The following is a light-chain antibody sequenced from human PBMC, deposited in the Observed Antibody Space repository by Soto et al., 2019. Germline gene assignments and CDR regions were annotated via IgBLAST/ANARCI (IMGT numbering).Light chain of an antibody. CDR2: DAS. CDR1: QSVSSN. J-gene: IGKJ5*01. V-gene: IGKV3-11*01. Sequence: ESVLTQSAATLSMSPGERATLSCRASQSVSSNLAWYQQKPGQAPRLLIFDASKRATGIPARFSGSGSGTDFTLTISSLEPEDFAVYYCQQRSDWPLTFGLGTRLEIK. CDR3: QQRSDWPLT.